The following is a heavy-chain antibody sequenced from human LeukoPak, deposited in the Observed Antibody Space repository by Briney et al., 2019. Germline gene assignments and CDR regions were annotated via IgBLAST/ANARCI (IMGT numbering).Heavy chain of an antibody. D-gene: IGHD3-10*01. V-gene: IGHV4-61*01. CDR2: IYYSGST. J-gene: IGHJ5*02. CDR3: AREGITYPNWFDP. CDR1: GGSVSSGSYY. Sequence: SETLSLTCTVSGGSVSSGSYYWSWIRQPPGKGLEWIGYIYYSGSTNYNPSLKSRVTISVDTSKNQFSLKLSSVTAADTAVYYCAREGITYPNWFDPWGQGTLVTVSS.